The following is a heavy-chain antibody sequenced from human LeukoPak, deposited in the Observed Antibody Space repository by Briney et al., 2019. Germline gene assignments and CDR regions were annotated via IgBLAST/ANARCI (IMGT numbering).Heavy chain of an antibody. CDR1: GGSISSYY. Sequence: SETLSLTCTVSGGSISSYYWSWIRQPPGKGLEWIGYIYYSGSTNYNPSLKSRVTISVDTSKNQFSLKLSSVTAADTAVYYCARLRVISGRIQLWPNYYYYGMDVWAKGPRSPSP. CDR2: IYYSGST. CDR3: ARLRVISGRIQLWPNYYYYGMDV. V-gene: IGHV4-59*08. D-gene: IGHD5-18*01. J-gene: IGHJ6*02.